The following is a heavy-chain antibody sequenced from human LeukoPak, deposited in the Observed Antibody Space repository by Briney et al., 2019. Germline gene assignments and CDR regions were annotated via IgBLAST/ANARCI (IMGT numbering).Heavy chain of an antibody. CDR3: ASNGDYYDSSGYCDFDY. Sequence: ASVTVSCKASGYTFTSYYMHWVRQAPRQGLEWMGIINPSGGSTSYAQKFQGRVTMTRDTSTSTVYMELSSLRSEDTAVYYCASNGDYYDSSGYCDFDYWGQGTLVTVSS. J-gene: IGHJ4*02. V-gene: IGHV1-46*01. D-gene: IGHD3-22*01. CDR1: GYTFTSYY. CDR2: INPSGGST.